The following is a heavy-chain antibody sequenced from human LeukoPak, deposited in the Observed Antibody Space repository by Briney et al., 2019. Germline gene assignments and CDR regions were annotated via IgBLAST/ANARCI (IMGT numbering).Heavy chain of an antibody. V-gene: IGHV3-30*04. J-gene: IGHJ4*02. D-gene: IGHD3-10*01. CDR3: ARECRWFGELPMYYFDY. CDR2: ISYDGSNK. CDR1: GFTFSSYA. Sequence: GGSLRLSCAASGFTFSSYAMHWVRQTPGKGLEWVAVISYDGSNKYYADSVKGRFTISRDNSKNTLYLQMNSLRAEDKAVYYCARECRWFGELPMYYFDYWGQGTLVTVSS.